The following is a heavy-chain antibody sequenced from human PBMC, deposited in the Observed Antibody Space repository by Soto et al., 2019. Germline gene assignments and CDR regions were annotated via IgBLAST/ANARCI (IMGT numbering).Heavy chain of an antibody. D-gene: IGHD2-2*01. CDR1: GGTFSSYA. CDR3: ARGVGYCSSTSCFPSFDY. Sequence: QVQLVQSGAEVKKPGSSVKVSCKASGGTFSSYAISWVRQAPGQGLEWMGGIIPIFGTADYAQKFQGRVTITADESTSTAYMELSSLRSEDTAVYYCARGVGYCSSTSCFPSFDYWGQGTLVTVSS. J-gene: IGHJ4*02. V-gene: IGHV1-69*01. CDR2: IIPIFGTA.